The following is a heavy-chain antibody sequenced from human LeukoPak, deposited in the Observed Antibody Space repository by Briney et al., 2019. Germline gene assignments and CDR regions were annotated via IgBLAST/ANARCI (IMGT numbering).Heavy chain of an antibody. CDR2: ISYDGSNK. V-gene: IGHV3-30-3*01. J-gene: IGHJ4*02. CDR3: ARELEPYGGYIVDY. D-gene: IGHD5-12*01. Sequence: GRSLRLSCAASGFTFSSYAMHWVRQAPGKGLEWVAVISYDGSNKYYADSVKGRFTISRDNSKNTLYLQMNSLRAEDTAVYYCARELEPYGGYIVDYWGQGTLVTVSS. CDR1: GFTFSSYA.